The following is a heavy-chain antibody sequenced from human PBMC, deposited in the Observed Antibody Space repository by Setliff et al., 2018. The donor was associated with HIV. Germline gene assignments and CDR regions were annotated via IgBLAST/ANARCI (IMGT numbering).Heavy chain of an antibody. CDR1: AYPFTTYD. Sequence: ASVKVSCKASAYPFTTYDINWVRQATGQGLEWMGWMDPNSGNTGYAQKFQGRVTMTRKTSTSTAFMELISLRSEDTAVYYCARAPRGVGSSSYFDYWGQGALVTVSS. J-gene: IGHJ4*02. V-gene: IGHV1-8*02. CDR3: ARAPRGVGSSSYFDY. D-gene: IGHD2-2*01. CDR2: MDPNSGNT.